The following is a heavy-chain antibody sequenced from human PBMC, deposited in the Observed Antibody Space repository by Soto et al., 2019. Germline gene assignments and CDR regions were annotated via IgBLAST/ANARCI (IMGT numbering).Heavy chain of an antibody. V-gene: IGHV1-18*01. CDR3: ASASEIYCSGGSCYSKGPMPFDY. Sequence: ASVKVSCKASGYTFTSYGISWVRQAPGQGLEWMGWFSAYNGNTNYAQKLQGRVTMTTDTSTSTAYMELRSLRSDDTAVYYRASASEIYCSGGSCYSKGPMPFDYWGQGTLVTVSS. CDR2: FSAYNGNT. J-gene: IGHJ4*02. CDR1: GYTFTSYG. D-gene: IGHD2-15*01.